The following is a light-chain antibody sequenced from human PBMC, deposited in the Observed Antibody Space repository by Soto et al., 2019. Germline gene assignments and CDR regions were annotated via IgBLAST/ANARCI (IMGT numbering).Light chain of an antibody. J-gene: IGLJ2*01. CDR3: AAWDDSLNGVV. CDR1: SSNIGSNT. V-gene: IGLV1-44*01. CDR2: SNN. Sequence: QLVLTQPPSASGTPGQRVTISCSGSSSNIGSNTVNWYQQLPGTAPKLLIYSNNQGPSGVPDRFSGSKSGTSASLAISGLQSEDEADYYCAAWDDSLNGVVFGGGTKVTVL.